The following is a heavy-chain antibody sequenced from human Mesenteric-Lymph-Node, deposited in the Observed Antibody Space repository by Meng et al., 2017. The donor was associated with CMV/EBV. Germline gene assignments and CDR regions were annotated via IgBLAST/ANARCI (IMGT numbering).Heavy chain of an antibody. V-gene: IGHV4-34*01. CDR3: ARGPGDTAMNY. J-gene: IGHJ4*02. CDR1: GGSFSGYY. Sequence: LSLTCAVYGGSFSGYYWSWIRQPPGKGLEWIGEINHSGSTNYNPSLKSRVTISVDTSKNQFSLKLSSVTAADTAVYYCARGPGDTAMNYWGQGTLVT. D-gene: IGHD5-18*01. CDR2: INHSGST.